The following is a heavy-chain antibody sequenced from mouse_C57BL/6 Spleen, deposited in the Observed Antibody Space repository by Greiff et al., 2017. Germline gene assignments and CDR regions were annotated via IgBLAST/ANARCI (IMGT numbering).Heavy chain of an antibody. J-gene: IGHJ2*01. CDR1: GYTFTDYN. CDR3: ARWGYDYDGGDYFDY. CDR2: INPNNGGT. D-gene: IGHD2-4*01. V-gene: IGHV1-22*01. Sequence: VQLKESGPELVKPGASVKMSCKASGYTFTDYNMHWVKQSHGKSLEWIGYINPNNGGTSYNQKFKGKATLTVNKSSSTAYMELRSLTSEDSAVYYCARWGYDYDGGDYFDYWGQGTTLTVSS.